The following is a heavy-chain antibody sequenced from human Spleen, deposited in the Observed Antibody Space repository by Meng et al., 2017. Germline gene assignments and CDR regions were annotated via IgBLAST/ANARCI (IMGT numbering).Heavy chain of an antibody. CDR1: GGSISSGSYY. V-gene: IGHV4-61*02. Sequence: QVQLQESGPGLVKPSQTLSLTCTVSGGSISSGSYYWSWIRQPAGKGLEWIGRIYTSGSTNYNPSLKSRVTISVDTSKNQFSLKLSSVTAADTAVYYCARTSYDETGFYSPSVDFWGQGALVTVSS. D-gene: IGHD3-22*01. CDR2: IYTSGST. CDR3: ARTSYDETGFYSPSVDF. J-gene: IGHJ4*02.